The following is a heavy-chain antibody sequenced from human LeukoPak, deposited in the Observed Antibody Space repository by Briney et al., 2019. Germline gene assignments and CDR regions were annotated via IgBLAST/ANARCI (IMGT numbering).Heavy chain of an antibody. CDR1: GGSFSGYY. V-gene: IGHV4-34*01. Sequence: SETQSLTCAVYGGSFSGYYWSWIRQPPGKGLEWIGSIYYSGSTYYNPSLKSRVNISIDTSKNQFSLKLTSVTAADTAVYYCAKDRGNFVAFDPWGQGILVTVSS. CDR2: IYYSGST. CDR3: AKDRGNFVAFDP. D-gene: IGHD3-16*01. J-gene: IGHJ5*02.